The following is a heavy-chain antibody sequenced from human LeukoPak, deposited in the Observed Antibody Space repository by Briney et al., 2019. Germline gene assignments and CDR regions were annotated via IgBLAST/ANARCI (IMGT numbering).Heavy chain of an antibody. J-gene: IGHJ4*02. V-gene: IGHV1-69*13. CDR1: GGTFSSYA. CDR3: ARSRDSNTQSDY. Sequence: SVKVSCKASGGTFSSYAISWVRQAHGQGLEWMGGITPIFGTANYAQKFQGRVTITADESTSTAYMELSSLRSEDTAVYYCARSRDSNTQSDYWGQGTLVTVSS. CDR2: ITPIFGTA. D-gene: IGHD2-2*02.